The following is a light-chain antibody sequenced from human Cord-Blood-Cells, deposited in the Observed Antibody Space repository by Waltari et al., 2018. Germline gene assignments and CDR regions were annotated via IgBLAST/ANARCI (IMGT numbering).Light chain of an antibody. CDR3: SSYAGSNNLV. J-gene: IGLJ2*01. V-gene: IGLV2-8*01. CDR2: EVS. Sequence: QSALTQPPSASGSPGQSVPITCTGYSSDVGGYNYVSWYQQHPGKAPKLMIYEVSKRPSGVPDRFSGSKSGNTASLTVSGLQAEDEADYYCSSYAGSNNLVFGGGTKLTVL. CDR1: SSDVGGYNY.